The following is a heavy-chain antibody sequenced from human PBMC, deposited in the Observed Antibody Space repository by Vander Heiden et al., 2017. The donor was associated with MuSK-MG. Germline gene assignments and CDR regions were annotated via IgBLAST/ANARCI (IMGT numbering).Heavy chain of an antibody. Sequence: EVQLLESGVGLVQPGWSLRLSCAPSGSTFRSYAMSWVRQAPGKGLEWVSAISGSGGSTYYADAVKGRFTISRDNSKNTLYLQMNSLRAEDTAVYYCAKHREDYYYYMDVWGKGTTVTVSS. J-gene: IGHJ6*03. V-gene: IGHV3-23*01. CDR3: AKHREDYYYYMDV. CDR2: ISGSGGST. CDR1: GSTFRSYA.